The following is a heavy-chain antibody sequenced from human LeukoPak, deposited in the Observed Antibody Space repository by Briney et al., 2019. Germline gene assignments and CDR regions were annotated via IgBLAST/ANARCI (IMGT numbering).Heavy chain of an antibody. D-gene: IGHD5-18*01. CDR1: GYTFTGYY. J-gene: IGHJ4*02. CDR3: ARGGYSYGWIEIDY. Sequence: ASVKVSCKASGYTFTGYYMHWVRQAPGQGLEWMGWINPNSGGTNYAQKFQGRVTMTRDTSISTAYMELSRLRSDDAAVYYCARGGYSYGWIEIDYWGQGTLVTVSS. CDR2: INPNSGGT. V-gene: IGHV1-2*02.